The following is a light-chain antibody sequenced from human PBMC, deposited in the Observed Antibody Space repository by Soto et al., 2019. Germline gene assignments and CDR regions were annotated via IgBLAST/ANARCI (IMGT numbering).Light chain of an antibody. CDR3: QQLNNYTLT. Sequence: IQITQSPSTLSASVGDRVTITCRASQGISSYLAWYEQKPGKAPKVLIYAASTLQGGVPSRFSGSGSGTDFTLTISSLQPEDFETYYCQQLNNYTLTFGQGTRLEIK. CDR1: QGISSY. V-gene: IGKV1-9*01. CDR2: AAS. J-gene: IGKJ5*01.